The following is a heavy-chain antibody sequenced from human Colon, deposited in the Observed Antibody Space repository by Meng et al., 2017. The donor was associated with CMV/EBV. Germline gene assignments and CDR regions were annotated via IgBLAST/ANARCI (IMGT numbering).Heavy chain of an antibody. CDR3: AHRPSRDRYSSSVSTRGWFDP. CDR1: TSGVG. V-gene: IGHV2-5*01. D-gene: IGHD6-13*01. Sequence: TSGVGVGWIRQPPGKALEWPALIYWNDDKRYSPSLKSRLTITKDTSKNQVVLTMTNMDPVDTATYYCAHRPSRDRYSSSVSTRGWFDPWGQGTLVTVSS. CDR2: IYWNDDK. J-gene: IGHJ5*02.